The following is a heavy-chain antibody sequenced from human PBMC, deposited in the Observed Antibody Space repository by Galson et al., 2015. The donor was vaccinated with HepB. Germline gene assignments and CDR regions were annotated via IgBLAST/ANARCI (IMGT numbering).Heavy chain of an antibody. V-gene: IGHV3-66*02. J-gene: IGHJ4*02. CDR2: IYSGGST. CDR3: ARGAYFDY. CDR1: EFTVSSNY. Sequence: SLRLSCAASEFTVSSNYMSWVRQAPGKGLEWVSVIYSGGSTYYADSVKGRFTISRDNSKNTLYLQMNSLRAEDTAIYYCARGAYFDYWGQGTLVTVSS.